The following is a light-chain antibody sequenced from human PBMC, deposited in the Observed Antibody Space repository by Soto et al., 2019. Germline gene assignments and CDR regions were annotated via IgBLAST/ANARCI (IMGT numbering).Light chain of an antibody. J-gene: IGLJ1*01. Sequence: QPVLTQPPSASGTPGQRVTISCSGSSSNIGSNYVYWYQQLPGTAPKLLIYRNNQRPSGVPDRFSGSKSGTSASLAISGLRSDDEADYYCAAWDDILSGYVFGTGTKGTVL. CDR2: RNN. CDR3: AAWDDILSGYV. CDR1: SSNIGSNY. V-gene: IGLV1-47*01.